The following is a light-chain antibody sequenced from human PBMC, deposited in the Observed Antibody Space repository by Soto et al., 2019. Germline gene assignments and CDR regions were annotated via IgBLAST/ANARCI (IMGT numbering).Light chain of an antibody. CDR3: QQYSKWPIT. J-gene: IGKJ5*01. CDR2: GIS. CDR1: QSISRS. Sequence: VLTQSPGTLSLSPGDRATLSCMASQSISRSLAWYQQKPGQPPRLLFYGISTRATGIAARFSGSGSGTEFSLTISSLQSEDFAVYYCQQYSKWPITFGQGTRLEIK. V-gene: IGKV3-15*01.